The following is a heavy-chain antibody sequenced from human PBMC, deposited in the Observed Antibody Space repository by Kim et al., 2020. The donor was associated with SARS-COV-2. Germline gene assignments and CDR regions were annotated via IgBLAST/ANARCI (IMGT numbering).Heavy chain of an antibody. CDR2: GSST. CDR3: ARGDWFDP. Sequence: GSSTSYADSVKGRFTISRDNAKNTLYLQMNSLRAEDTAVYYCARGDWFDPRGQGTLVTVSS. J-gene: IGHJ5*02. V-gene: IGHV3-74*01.